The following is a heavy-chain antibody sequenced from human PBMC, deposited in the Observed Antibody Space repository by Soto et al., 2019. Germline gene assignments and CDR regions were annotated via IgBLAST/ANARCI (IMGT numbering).Heavy chain of an antibody. CDR3: AAQGAIRGYYYGMDV. CDR1: GFTFTRSA. V-gene: IGHV1-58*01. Sequence: GASVKVSCKASGFTFTRSAVQWVRQARGQRLEWIGWLVVGSGNTNYAQRFQERVTITRDMSTSTAYMELSSLRSEDTAVYYCAAQGAIRGYYYGMDVWGQGTTVTVSS. CDR2: LVVGSGNT. J-gene: IGHJ6*02. D-gene: IGHD2-2*02.